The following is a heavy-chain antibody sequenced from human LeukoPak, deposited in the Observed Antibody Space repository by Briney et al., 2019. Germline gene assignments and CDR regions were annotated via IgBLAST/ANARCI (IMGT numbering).Heavy chain of an antibody. V-gene: IGHV3-23*01. J-gene: IGHJ4*02. CDR2: ISGSGGST. CDR3: AKSPYYYDSSGYYNDY. CDR1: GFTFSSYG. Sequence: PGGSLRLSCAASGFTFSSYGMSWVRQAPGKGLEWVSAISGSGGSTYYADSVKGRFTISRDNSKNTLYLQMNSLRAEDTAVYYCAKSPYYYDSSGYYNDYWGQGTLVTVSS. D-gene: IGHD3-22*01.